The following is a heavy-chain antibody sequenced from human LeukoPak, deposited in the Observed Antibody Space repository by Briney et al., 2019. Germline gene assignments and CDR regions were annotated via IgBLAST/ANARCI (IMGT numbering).Heavy chain of an antibody. CDR2: INGDGSST. CDR3: ARGKSGVVDY. Sequence: GGSLRLSCAASGFTFSPYWMHWVRQAPGKGLVGVSRINGDGSSTSYADSVKGRVTISRDNAKNTLYLQMNSLRAEDTAVFYCARGKSGVVDYWGQGTLVTVSS. J-gene: IGHJ4*02. CDR1: GFTFSPYW. D-gene: IGHD3-3*01. V-gene: IGHV3-74*01.